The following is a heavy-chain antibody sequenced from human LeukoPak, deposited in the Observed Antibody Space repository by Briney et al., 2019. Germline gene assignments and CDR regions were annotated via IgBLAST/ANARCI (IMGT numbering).Heavy chain of an antibody. Sequence: SETLSLTCAVYGGSFSGYYWSWIRQPPGKGLEWIGEINHSGSTNYNPSLKSRVTISVDTSKNQFSLKLSSVTAADTAVYYCARVRGGRHYYDSSGYLSLDYWGQGTLVTVSS. D-gene: IGHD3-22*01. J-gene: IGHJ4*02. CDR2: INHSGST. CDR1: GGSFSGYY. V-gene: IGHV4-34*01. CDR3: ARVRGGRHYYDSSGYLSLDY.